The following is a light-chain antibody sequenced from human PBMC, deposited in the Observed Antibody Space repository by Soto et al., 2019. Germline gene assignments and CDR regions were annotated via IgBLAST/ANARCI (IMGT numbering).Light chain of an antibody. CDR1: QSVGNNY. CDR2: DAS. V-gene: IGKV3-20*01. J-gene: IGKJ1*01. CDR3: QPYVASPST. Sequence: EIVLTQSPGTLSLSPGERGTLSCRASQSVGNNYLAWYQQKPGQGPRLLIYDASSRATGIPDRFSGSASGTDFTLTIRRLEPEDFAVYYCQPYVASPSTFGQGTKVHIK.